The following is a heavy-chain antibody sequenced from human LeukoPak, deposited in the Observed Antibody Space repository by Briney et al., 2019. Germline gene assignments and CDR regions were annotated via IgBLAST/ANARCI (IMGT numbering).Heavy chain of an antibody. CDR1: GFTFSSYW. D-gene: IGHD3-10*01. Sequence: GGSLRLSSAASGFTFSSYWMHWVRQAPGKGLVWVSRINSDGSSTSYADSVKGRFTISRDNAKNTLYLQMNSLRAEDTAVYYCARVTTGPLWFGELSGYNWFDPWGQGTLVTVSS. J-gene: IGHJ5*02. CDR2: INSDGSST. V-gene: IGHV3-74*01. CDR3: ARVTTGPLWFGELSGYNWFDP.